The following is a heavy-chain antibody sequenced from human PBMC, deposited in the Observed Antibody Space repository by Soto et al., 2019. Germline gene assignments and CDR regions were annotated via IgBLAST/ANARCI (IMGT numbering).Heavy chain of an antibody. CDR1: GYTFTSYA. CDR2: INAGNGNT. V-gene: IGHV1-3*01. J-gene: IGHJ6*02. Sequence: ASVKVSCKASGYTFTSYAMHWVRQAPGQRLEWMGWINAGNGNTKYSQKFQGRVTITRDTSASTAYMELSSQRSEDTAAYYCARDSYSGGNYCYSYGMDVWGQGTTVTDSS. D-gene: IGHD1-26*01. CDR3: ARDSYSGGNYCYSYGMDV.